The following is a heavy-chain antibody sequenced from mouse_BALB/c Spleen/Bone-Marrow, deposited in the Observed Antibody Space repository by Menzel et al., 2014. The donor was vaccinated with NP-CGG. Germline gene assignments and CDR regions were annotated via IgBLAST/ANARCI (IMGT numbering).Heavy chain of an antibody. V-gene: IGHV1-69*02. D-gene: IGHD2-1*01. J-gene: IGHJ4*01. Sequence: QVQLQQSGAELVKPGASVKLSCKASGYTFTSYWMHWVKQRPGRGLEWIGEIDPSDSYTNYNQNFKGKATMTVDKSSSTAYMQLSSLTSEDSAVYYCARWDYYGYAMDYWGQGTSVTVSS. CDR2: IDPSDSYT. CDR3: ARWDYYGYAMDY. CDR1: GYTFTSYW.